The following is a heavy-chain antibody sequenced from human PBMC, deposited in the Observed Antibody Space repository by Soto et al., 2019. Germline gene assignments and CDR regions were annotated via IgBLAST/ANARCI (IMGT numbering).Heavy chain of an antibody. V-gene: IGHV4-39*01. CDR2: IYYSGTT. CDR3: ARHFSVDYFDY. Sequence: SETLSLTYTVSGDSITSNSDFWAWIRQPPGKGLEWIGSIYYSGTTYYNPSLKSRVTISVDRSKNQFSLKLSSVTAADTAVYYCARHFSVDYFDYWGQGALVTVS. J-gene: IGHJ4*02. CDR1: GDSITSNSDF.